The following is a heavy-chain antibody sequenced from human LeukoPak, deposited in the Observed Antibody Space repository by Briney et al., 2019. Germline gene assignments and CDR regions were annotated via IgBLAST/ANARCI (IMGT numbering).Heavy chain of an antibody. V-gene: IGHV4-59*01. CDR2: IYYNGSP. CDR1: GASISRYY. Sequence: SETLSLTCTVSGASISRYYWSWIRQPPGKGLEWIGYIYYNGSPNYNPSLKSRVTMSQDTSKNQFSLKLTSVTAADTAVYYCARDSRSYERSGYYHFDYWGQGSLVTVSS. D-gene: IGHD3-22*01. CDR3: ARDSRSYERSGYYHFDY. J-gene: IGHJ4*02.